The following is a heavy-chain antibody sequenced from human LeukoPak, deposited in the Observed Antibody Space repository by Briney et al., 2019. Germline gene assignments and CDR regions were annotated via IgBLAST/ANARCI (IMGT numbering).Heavy chain of an antibody. CDR1: GYTFTSYG. V-gene: IGHV1-18*01. D-gene: IGHD5-18*01. J-gene: IGHJ5*02. CDR2: ISAYNGNT. CDR3: ARDSSTAMVNWFDP. Sequence: GASVKVSCKASGYTFTSYGISWVRQAPGQGLEWMGWISAYNGNTNYAQKLQGRVTMTTDTSTSTAYMELRSLRSDDTAVYYCARDSSTAMVNWFDPWGQGTLVTVSS.